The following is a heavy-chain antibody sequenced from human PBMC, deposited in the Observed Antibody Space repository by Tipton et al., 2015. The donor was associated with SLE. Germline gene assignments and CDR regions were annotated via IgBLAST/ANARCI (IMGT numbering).Heavy chain of an antibody. CDR1: GGSMSSSGYY. V-gene: IGHV4-31*02. Sequence: LRLSCTVSGGSMSSSGYYWSWFRQHPGKGLEWIGYIYYSGSTFYNPSLMSRVTISVDTSQNQFSLRLISVTAADTAVYYCARDTVWHYMDVWGRGTTVTASS. CDR2: IYYSGST. CDR3: ARDTVWHYMDV. D-gene: IGHD3-16*01. J-gene: IGHJ6*03.